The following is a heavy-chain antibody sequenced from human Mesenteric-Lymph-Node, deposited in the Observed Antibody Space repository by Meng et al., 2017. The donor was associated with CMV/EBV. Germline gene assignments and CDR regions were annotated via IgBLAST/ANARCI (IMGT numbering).Heavy chain of an antibody. CDR1: GFTVSSNY. V-gene: IGHV3-53*05. CDR2: IYSGGST. CDR3: AKDGVGGHFDY. D-gene: IGHD2-8*01. Sequence: GESLKISCAASGFTVSSNYMSWVRQAPGKGLEWVSVIYSGGSTYYADSVKGRFTISRGISKNTLFLQMNSLRPEDTAVYYCAKDGVGGHFDYWGQGTLVTVSS. J-gene: IGHJ4*02.